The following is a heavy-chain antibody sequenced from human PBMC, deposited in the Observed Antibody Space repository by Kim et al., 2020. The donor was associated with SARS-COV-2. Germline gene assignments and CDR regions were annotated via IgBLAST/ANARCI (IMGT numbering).Heavy chain of an antibody. Sequence: GGSLRLSCAASGFTLSDYWMAWVRQAPGKGLEWVANIRKDGGDIYSLDSLKGRFTPSRDNAKNSVYLHMNSLRAEDTAVYYCVRDIDWHNFDCWGQGTLV. CDR2: IRKDGGDI. D-gene: IGHD3-9*01. J-gene: IGHJ4*02. V-gene: IGHV3-7*01. CDR3: VRDIDWHNFDC. CDR1: GFTLSDYW.